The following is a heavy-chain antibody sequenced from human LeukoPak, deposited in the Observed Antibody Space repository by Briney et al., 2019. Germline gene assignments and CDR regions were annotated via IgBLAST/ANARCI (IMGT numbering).Heavy chain of an antibody. CDR3: AKGSGWAHDHAFDI. CDR1: GFTFSTYA. D-gene: IGHD6-19*01. CDR2: ISGSGAST. J-gene: IGHJ3*02. Sequence: GGSLRLSCAASGFTFSTYAMGWVRQAPGKGLEWVSAISGSGASTFYADSVKGRFTISRDNSKNTLYLQMDSLRAEDTAVYYCAKGSGWAHDHAFDIWGQGTKVTVSS. V-gene: IGHV3-23*01.